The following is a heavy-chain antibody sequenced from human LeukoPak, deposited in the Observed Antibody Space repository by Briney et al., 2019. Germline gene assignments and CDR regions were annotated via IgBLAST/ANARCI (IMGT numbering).Heavy chain of an antibody. V-gene: IGHV3-23*01. Sequence: GGSLTLSCAPSGFTFSSQAMSWVRPAPGEGREWGGALRGRGDRTYYVDSVKGRFTISRDNSKNTLYLQMNSLRAEDTAVYYCAKDTWGYCSSTSCYTLDYYYYRDVWGKGTTVTVSS. CDR2: LRGRGDRT. CDR3: AKDTWGYCSSTSCYTLDYYYYRDV. D-gene: IGHD2-2*02. CDR1: GFTFSSQA. J-gene: IGHJ6*03.